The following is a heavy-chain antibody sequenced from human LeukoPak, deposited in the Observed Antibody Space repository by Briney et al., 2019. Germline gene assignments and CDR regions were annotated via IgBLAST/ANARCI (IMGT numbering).Heavy chain of an antibody. D-gene: IGHD6-19*01. J-gene: IGHJ5*02. Sequence: PSETLSLTCTVSGGSISSYYWSWIRQPAGKGLEWIGRIYTSGSTNYNPSLKSRVTMSVDTSKNQFSLKLSSVTAADTAVYYCARGRGIAVALWWFDPWGQGTLVTVSS. V-gene: IGHV4-4*07. CDR1: GGSISSYY. CDR2: IYTSGST. CDR3: ARGRGIAVALWWFDP.